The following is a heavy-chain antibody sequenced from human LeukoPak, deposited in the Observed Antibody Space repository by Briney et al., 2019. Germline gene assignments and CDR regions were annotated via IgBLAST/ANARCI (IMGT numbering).Heavy chain of an antibody. J-gene: IGHJ4*02. CDR2: IIPIFGTA. V-gene: IGHV1-69*13. Sequence: SVKVSCKASGGTFSSYAISWVRQAPGQGLEWMGGIIPIFGTANYAQKFQGRVTITADESTSTAYMELGSLRSEDTAVYYCARLKGERSLFEYWGQGTLVTVSS. CDR3: ARLKGERSLFEY. CDR1: GGTFSSYA. D-gene: IGHD2-21*01.